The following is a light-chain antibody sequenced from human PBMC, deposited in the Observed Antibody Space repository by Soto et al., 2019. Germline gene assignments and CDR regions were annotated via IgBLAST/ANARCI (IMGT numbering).Light chain of an antibody. V-gene: IGKV1-5*03. CDR2: KAS. J-gene: IGKJ1*01. CDR3: KQYKSLWT. CDR1: QTVRTY. Sequence: ETKLFQSPSTLASSLKGGVTISCRASQTVRTYLAWYQQKLGKAPKLLIYKASNLESGVQSRFSGSGSGTEFTVTSSSLQPDDFATYYCKQYKSLWTFGQGTKVDIK.